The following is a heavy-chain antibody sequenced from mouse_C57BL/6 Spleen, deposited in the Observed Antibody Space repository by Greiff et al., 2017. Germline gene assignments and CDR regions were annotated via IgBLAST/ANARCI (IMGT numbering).Heavy chain of an antibody. CDR3: TRNYDEAMGD. V-gene: IGHV1-69*01. D-gene: IGHD2-3*01. CDR2: IDPSDSYT. CDR1: GYTFTSYW. Sequence: QVQLQQPGAELVMPGASVKLSCKASGYTFTSYWMHWVKQRPGQGLEWIGEIDPSDSYTNYNQKFKGKSTLTVDKSSSTAYMQLSSLTSEGSAVYYCTRNYDEAMGDWGQGTSVTASS. J-gene: IGHJ4*01.